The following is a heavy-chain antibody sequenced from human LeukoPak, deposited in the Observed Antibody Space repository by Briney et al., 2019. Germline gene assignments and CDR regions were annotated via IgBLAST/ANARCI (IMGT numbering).Heavy chain of an antibody. V-gene: IGHV4-34*01. CDR1: GGSFSGYY. J-gene: IGHJ4*02. CDR2: INHSGST. Sequence: TLSLTFAVYGGSFSGYYWSWIRQPPGKGLEWIGEINHSGSTNYNPSLKSRVTISVDTSKNQFSLKLSSVTAADTAVYYCAREGGPYRPLDYSGQGTLVTVSS. CDR3: AREGGPYRPLDY.